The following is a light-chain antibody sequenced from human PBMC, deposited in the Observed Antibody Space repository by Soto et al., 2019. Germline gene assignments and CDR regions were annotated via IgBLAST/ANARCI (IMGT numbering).Light chain of an antibody. Sequence: EIVLELSPGTLSLSPKEIATLSVMASQSVSSSFLAWYQQKAGQAPRLLIYGASSRATGISDRFSGSGSGTDFTLTISRLEPEDFAVYYCQQYGSSPRTFGQGTKVDIK. CDR3: QQYGSSPRT. CDR1: QSVSSSF. J-gene: IGKJ1*01. V-gene: IGKV3-20*01. CDR2: GAS.